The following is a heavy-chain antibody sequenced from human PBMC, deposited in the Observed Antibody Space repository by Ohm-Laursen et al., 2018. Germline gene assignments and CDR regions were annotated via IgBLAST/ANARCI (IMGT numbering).Heavy chain of an antibody. CDR3: AKANGSPIDRPIDY. D-gene: IGHD1-1*01. V-gene: IGHV3-7*03. Sequence: SLRLSCSASGFTFSSSWMSWVRQVPEKGLEWVASLSPDGTEKIYVDSVKGRFAISRDNAKNSLYLQMNTLRPEDTALYYCAKANGSPIDRPIDYWGQGTLVTVSS. CDR1: GFTFSSSW. J-gene: IGHJ4*02. CDR2: LSPDGTEK.